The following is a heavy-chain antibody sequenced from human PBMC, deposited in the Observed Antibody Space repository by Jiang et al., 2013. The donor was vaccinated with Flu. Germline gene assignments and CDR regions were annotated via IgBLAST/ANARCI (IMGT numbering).Heavy chain of an antibody. V-gene: IGHV3-9*01. CDR1: GFTFDDYS. D-gene: IGHD5-18*01. Sequence: VQLVESGGDLVQPGRSLRLSCVASGFTFDDYSMHWVRQAPGKGLEWVSGINWKGNAVAYADSVKGRFTISRDNAKNSLYLQMNSLRREDTALYYCAKDNRRNTAMDYNYHFGMDVWGQGTTVTASS. CDR2: INWKGNAV. CDR3: AKDNRRNTAMDYNYHFGMDV. J-gene: IGHJ6*02.